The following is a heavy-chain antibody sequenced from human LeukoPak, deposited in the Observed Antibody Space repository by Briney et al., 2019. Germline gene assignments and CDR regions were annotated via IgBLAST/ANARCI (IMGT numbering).Heavy chain of an antibody. CDR3: ARCGGDCFNLWRSGWFDP. CDR2: IYYSGST. CDR1: GGSISSYY. J-gene: IGHJ5*02. D-gene: IGHD2-21*02. V-gene: IGHV4-59*01. Sequence: SETLSLTCTVSGGSISSYYWSWLRQPPGKGLEWIGYIYYSGSTNYNPSLKSRVTISVDTSKNQFSLKLSFVTAADTAVYYCARCGGDCFNLWRSGWFDPWGQGTLVTVSS.